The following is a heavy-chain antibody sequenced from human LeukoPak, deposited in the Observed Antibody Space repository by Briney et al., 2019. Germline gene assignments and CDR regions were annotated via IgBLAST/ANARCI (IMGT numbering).Heavy chain of an antibody. CDR3: AINQGKAAAGDNWFDP. CDR1: GYTFTGYY. V-gene: IGHV1-2*04. D-gene: IGHD6-13*01. CDR2: INPNSGGT. J-gene: IGHJ5*02. Sequence: ASVKVSCKASGYTFTGYYMHWVRQAPGQGLEWMGWINPNSGGTNYAQKFQGWVTMTRDTSISTAYMELSRLRSDDTAVYYCAINQGKAAAGDNWFDPWGQGTLVTVSS.